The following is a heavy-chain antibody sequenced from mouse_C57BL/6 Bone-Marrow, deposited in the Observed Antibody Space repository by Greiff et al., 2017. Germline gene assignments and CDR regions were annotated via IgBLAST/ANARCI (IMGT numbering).Heavy chain of an antibody. V-gene: IGHV14-4*01. Sequence: EVQLQQSGAELVRPGASVTLSCTASGFNIKDDYMHWVKQRPEQGLEWIGWIDPENGDTEYAPKFQGKAIITADTYSNTAYLQLSRLTSEDTAVYYCTTSYDSFAYEGQGTLVTVTA. J-gene: IGHJ3*01. CDR2: IDPENGDT. CDR1: GFNIKDDY. D-gene: IGHD2-4*01. CDR3: TTSYDSFAY.